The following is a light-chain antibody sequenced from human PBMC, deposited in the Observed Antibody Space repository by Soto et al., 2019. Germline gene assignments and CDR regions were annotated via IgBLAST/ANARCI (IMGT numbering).Light chain of an antibody. CDR1: SSNIGSNY. J-gene: IGLJ2*01. CDR3: AAWDDSLKVV. V-gene: IGLV1-47*02. CDR2: SNN. Sequence: QSVLTQPPSASGTPGQRVTISCSGSSSNIGSNYVYWYQQLPGTAPKLLIYSNNQRPSGVPDRFSGSKSGTSASLAISGLRPEDEADYYCAAWDDSLKVVFGGGTQLTVL.